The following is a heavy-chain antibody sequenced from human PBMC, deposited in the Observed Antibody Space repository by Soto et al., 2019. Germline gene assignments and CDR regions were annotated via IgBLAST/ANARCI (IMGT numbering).Heavy chain of an antibody. CDR3: AIYYYDSSGGDAFDI. Sequence: GESLKISCKGSGYSFTSYWIGWVRQMPGKGLEWMGIIYPGDSDTRYSPSFQGQVTISADKSISTAYLQWSSLKASDTAMYYCAIYYYDSSGGDAFDIWGQGTMVTVS. V-gene: IGHV5-51*01. CDR1: GYSFTSYW. D-gene: IGHD3-22*01. J-gene: IGHJ3*02. CDR2: IYPGDSDT.